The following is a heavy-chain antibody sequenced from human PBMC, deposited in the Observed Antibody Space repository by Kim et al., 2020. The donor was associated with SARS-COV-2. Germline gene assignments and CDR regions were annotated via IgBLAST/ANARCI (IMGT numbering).Heavy chain of an antibody. V-gene: IGHV1-69*02. D-gene: IGHD1-26*01. Sequence: NYAQRVQGRVTITADKSTSTAYMELGGLRSEDTAVYYCADSGSYGAAFDNWGQGTLVTVSS. J-gene: IGHJ4*02. CDR3: ADSGSYGAAFDN.